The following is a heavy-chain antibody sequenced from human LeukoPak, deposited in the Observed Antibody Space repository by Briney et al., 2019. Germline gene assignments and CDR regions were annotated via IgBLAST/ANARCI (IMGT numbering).Heavy chain of an antibody. CDR3: ARITYYYGSGSYYQPDY. J-gene: IGHJ4*02. CDR1: GFTFGDYA. Sequence: PGGSLRLSCTGSGFTFGDYALNWVRQAPGKGLEWVGFIRSRAYGGTPEYAASVKGRFIISRDDSKSFAYLQMNSLRAEDTAVYYCARITYYYGSGSYYQPDYWGQGTRVTVSS. D-gene: IGHD3-10*01. V-gene: IGHV3-49*04. CDR2: IRSRAYGGTP.